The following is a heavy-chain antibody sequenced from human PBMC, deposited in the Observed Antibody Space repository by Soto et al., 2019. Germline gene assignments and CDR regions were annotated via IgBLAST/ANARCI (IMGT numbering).Heavy chain of an antibody. D-gene: IGHD3-16*01. Sequence: LRLSCAASGFTFGTYAMHWVRQAPGKGLEWVSLISYDESNRYYADSVKGRFIISRDNSKNTLYLQMNSLKVEDAAVYYCATVPRRGGYYYGMDVWGQGTTVTVSS. CDR2: ISYDESNR. J-gene: IGHJ6*02. V-gene: IGHV3-30-3*01. CDR3: ATVPRRGGYYYGMDV. CDR1: GFTFGTYA.